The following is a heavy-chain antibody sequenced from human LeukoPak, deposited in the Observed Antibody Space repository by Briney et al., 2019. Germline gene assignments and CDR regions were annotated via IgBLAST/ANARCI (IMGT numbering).Heavy chain of an antibody. CDR1: GFTFSTYA. Sequence: GGSLRLSCAASGFTFSTYAMHWVRRAPGKGLEWVAVISYDGSSKYYADSVKGRFTISRDNSKNTLFLQMNSLRAEDTAMYYCAKGEGGDSGWYGDYWGQGTLVTVSS. V-gene: IGHV3-30-3*01. D-gene: IGHD6-19*01. CDR2: ISYDGSSK. J-gene: IGHJ4*02. CDR3: AKGEGGDSGWYGDY.